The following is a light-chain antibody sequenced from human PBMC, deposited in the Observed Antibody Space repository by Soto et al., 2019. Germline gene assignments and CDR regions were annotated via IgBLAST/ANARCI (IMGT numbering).Light chain of an antibody. V-gene: IGKV1-5*03. J-gene: IGKJ1*01. Sequence: DIQMTQSPSTLSASIGDRVTITCRASQSISSWLAWYQQKPGKAPNLLIYTASSLHCGDARRFSAIGSATELTLTCSCLRPDDSATYFLQLYNSGWPFVQGTKV. CDR1: QSISSW. CDR2: TAS. CDR3: QLYNSGWP.